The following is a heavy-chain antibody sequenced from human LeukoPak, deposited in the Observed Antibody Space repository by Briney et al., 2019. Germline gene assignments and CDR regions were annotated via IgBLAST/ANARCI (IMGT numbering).Heavy chain of an antibody. CDR2: ISAYNGNT. CDR3: ARANSGSYYESNHFDY. D-gene: IGHD1-26*01. CDR1: GYTFTSYG. V-gene: IGHV1-18*01. J-gene: IGHJ4*02. Sequence: ASVKVSCKASGYTFTSYGISWVRQAPGQGLEWMGWISAYNGNTNYAQKLQGRVTMTTDTSTSTAYMELRSLRSDDTAVYYCARANSGSYYESNHFDYWGQGTLVTVSS.